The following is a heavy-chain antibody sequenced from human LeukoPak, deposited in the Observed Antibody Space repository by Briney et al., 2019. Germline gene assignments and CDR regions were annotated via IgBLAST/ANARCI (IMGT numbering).Heavy chain of an antibody. J-gene: IGHJ4*02. V-gene: IGHV1-2*06. CDR2: INPNSGGT. CDR3: ARVTPLPDY. CDR1: GYTFTSYD. Sequence: ASVKVSCKASGYTFTSYDINWVRQAPGQGLEWMGRINPNSGGTNYAQKFQGRVTMTRDTSISTAYMELSRLRSDDTAVYYCARVTPLPDYWGQGTLVTVSS.